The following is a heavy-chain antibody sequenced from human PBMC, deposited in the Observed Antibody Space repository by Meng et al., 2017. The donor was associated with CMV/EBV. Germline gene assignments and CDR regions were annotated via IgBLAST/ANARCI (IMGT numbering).Heavy chain of an antibody. CDR3: ARDFGQLRFLEWLSRTWFDP. CDR2: ISAYNGNT. CDR1: GYIFTSYG. V-gene: IGHV1-18*01. Sequence: ASVKVSCKASGYIFTSYGISWVRQAPGQGLEWMGWISAYNGNTNYAQKLQGRVTMTTDTSTSTAYMELRSLRSDDTAMYYCARDFGQLRFLEWLSRTWFDPWGQGTLVNRLL. J-gene: IGHJ5*02. D-gene: IGHD3-3*01.